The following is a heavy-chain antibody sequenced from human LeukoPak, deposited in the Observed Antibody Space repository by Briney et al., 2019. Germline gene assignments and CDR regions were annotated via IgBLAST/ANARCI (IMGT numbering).Heavy chain of an antibody. CDR3: ARDAAESGWYRDASLDY. Sequence: TSSETLSLTCTVSGGSISSSSYYWGWIRQPPGKGLEWIGSIYYSGSTYHSSSLKSRVTISVDTSKNQFSLKLSSVTAAGTAVYYCARDAAESGWYRDASLDYWGQGTLVTVSS. V-gene: IGHV4-39*07. D-gene: IGHD6-19*01. J-gene: IGHJ4*02. CDR1: GGSISSSSYY. CDR2: IYYSGST.